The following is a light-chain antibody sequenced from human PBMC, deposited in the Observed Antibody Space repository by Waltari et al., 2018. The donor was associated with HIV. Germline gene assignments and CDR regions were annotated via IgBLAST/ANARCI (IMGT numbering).Light chain of an antibody. V-gene: IGLV1-47*01. CDR1: SSNIGSNY. J-gene: IGLJ7*01. CDR2: RNK. Sequence: QSVLTQPPSASGTPGQRVTISCSGSSSNIGSNYVYWYQQLPGTAPKLLIYRNKQRPSGVPDRFSGSKSGTASALAISGPRSEDEADYYCAAWDDSLSGAVFGGGTQLTVL. CDR3: AAWDDSLSGAV.